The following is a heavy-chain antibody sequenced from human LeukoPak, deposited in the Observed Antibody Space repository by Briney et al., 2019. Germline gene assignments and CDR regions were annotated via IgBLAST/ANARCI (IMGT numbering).Heavy chain of an antibody. D-gene: IGHD1-26*01. CDR1: GGSISSSSYY. J-gene: IGHJ6*02. CDR3: ARLPEWDGMDV. CDR2: IYYSGST. Sequence: SGTLSLTCTVSGGSISSSSYYWGWIRQPPGKGLEWIGSIYYSGSTYYNPSLKSRVTISVDTSKNQFSLKLSSVTAADTAVYYCARLPEWDGMDVWGQGTTVTVSS. V-gene: IGHV4-39*01.